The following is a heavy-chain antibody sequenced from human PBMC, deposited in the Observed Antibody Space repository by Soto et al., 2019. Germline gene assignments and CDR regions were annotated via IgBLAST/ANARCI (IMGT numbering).Heavy chain of an antibody. CDR2: ISWNSGRI. J-gene: IGHJ4*02. Sequence: EVQLVESGGGLVQPGRSLRLSCAASGFTFDDYAMHWVRQAPGKGLEWVSGISWNSGRIGYADSVKGRFTISRDNAKNSLYLQMNSLRAEDTALYYCAKDHSSSSWYYFDYWGQGTLVTVSS. CDR3: AKDHSSSSWYYFDY. CDR1: GFTFDDYA. V-gene: IGHV3-9*01. D-gene: IGHD6-13*01.